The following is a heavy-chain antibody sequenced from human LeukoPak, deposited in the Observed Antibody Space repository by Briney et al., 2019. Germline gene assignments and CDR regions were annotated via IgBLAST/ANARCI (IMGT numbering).Heavy chain of an antibody. V-gene: IGHV4-34*01. CDR3: AISPVLRFLEWLPSFDY. CDR2: INHSGST. D-gene: IGHD3-3*01. J-gene: IGHJ4*02. CDR1: GGSFSGYY. Sequence: PSETLSLTCAVYGGSFSGYYWSWIRQPPGEGLEWIGEINHSGSTNYNPSLKSRVTISVDTSKNQFSLKLSSVTAADTAVYYCAISPVLRFLEWLPSFDYWGQGTLVTVSS.